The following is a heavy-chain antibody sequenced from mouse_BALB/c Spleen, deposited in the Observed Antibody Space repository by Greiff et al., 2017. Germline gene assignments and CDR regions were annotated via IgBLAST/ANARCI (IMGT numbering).Heavy chain of an antibody. CDR1: GFTFSSFG. Sequence: EVMLVESGGGLVQPGGSRKLSCAASGFTFSSFGMHWVRQAPEKGLEWVAYISSGSSTIYYADTVKGRFTISRDNPKNTQFLQMTSLRSEDTAMYYCARLQVRQYFDVWGAGTTVTVSS. D-gene: IGHD2-14*01. CDR2: ISSGSSTI. J-gene: IGHJ1*01. CDR3: ARLQVRQYFDV. V-gene: IGHV5-17*02.